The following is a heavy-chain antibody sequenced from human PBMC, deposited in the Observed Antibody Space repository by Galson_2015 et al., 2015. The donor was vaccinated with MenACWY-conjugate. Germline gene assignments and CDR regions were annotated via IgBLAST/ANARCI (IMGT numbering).Heavy chain of an antibody. Sequence: SLRLSCAASGFTFGGLWMSWVRQAPGKGLEWVARIKQDGSEKYYVDSVRGRFTVSRDNAENSLYLQMNSLRADDTAVYYCVADVRFGGQGTLVTVSS. J-gene: IGHJ4*02. D-gene: IGHD6-19*01. CDR2: IKQDGSEK. CDR3: VADVRF. V-gene: IGHV3-7*03. CDR1: GFTFGGLW.